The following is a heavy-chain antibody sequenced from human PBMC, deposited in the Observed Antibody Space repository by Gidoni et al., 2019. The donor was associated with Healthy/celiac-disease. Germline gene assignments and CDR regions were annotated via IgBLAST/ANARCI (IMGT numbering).Heavy chain of an antibody. V-gene: IGHV3-30*18. CDR2: ISYDGSNK. Sequence: QVQLVESGGGVVQPGRSLRLPCAASGFTFSSYGMHWVRQAPGKGLEWVAVISYDGSNKYYADSVKGRFTIPRDNSKNTLYLQMNSLRAEDTAVYYCAKDQDTWIQLWLLDYWGQGTLVTVFS. D-gene: IGHD5-18*01. CDR1: GFTFSSYG. J-gene: IGHJ4*02. CDR3: AKDQDTWIQLWLLDY.